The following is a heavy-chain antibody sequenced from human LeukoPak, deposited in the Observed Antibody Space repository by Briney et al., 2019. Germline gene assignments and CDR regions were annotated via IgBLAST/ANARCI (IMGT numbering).Heavy chain of an antibody. V-gene: IGHV1-18*01. CDR2: ISAYNGNT. Sequence: GASVKVSCKASGYTFTSYGISWVRQAPGQGLEWMGWISAYNGNTNYAQKLQGRVTMTTDTSTSTAYMELRSLRSDDTAVYYCARDWDFYDFWSGSNYFDYWGQGTLVTVSS. CDR1: GYTFTSYG. D-gene: IGHD3-3*01. CDR3: ARDWDFYDFWSGSNYFDY. J-gene: IGHJ4*02.